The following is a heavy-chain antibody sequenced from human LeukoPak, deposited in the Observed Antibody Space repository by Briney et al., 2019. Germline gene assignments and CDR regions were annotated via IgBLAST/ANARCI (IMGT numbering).Heavy chain of an antibody. CDR3: ASASEGYYYYGMDV. CDR1: GGSFSGYY. Sequence: PSETLSLTCAVYGGSFSGYYWSWIRQPPGKGLEWIGEINHSGSTNYNPSLKSRVTISVDTSKNQFSLKLSSVTAADTAVYYCASASEGYYYYGMDVWGQGTTVTVSS. V-gene: IGHV4-34*01. CDR2: INHSGST. J-gene: IGHJ6*02.